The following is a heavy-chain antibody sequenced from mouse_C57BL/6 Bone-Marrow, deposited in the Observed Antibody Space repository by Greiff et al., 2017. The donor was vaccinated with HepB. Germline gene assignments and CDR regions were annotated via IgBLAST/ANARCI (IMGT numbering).Heavy chain of an antibody. J-gene: IGHJ3*01. Sequence: VQLQQSGAELARPGASVKLSCKASGYTFTSYGISWVKQRTGQGLEWIGEIYPRSGNTYYNEKFKGKATLTADKSSSTAYMELRSLTSEDSAVYFGAREYSNFAYWGQGTLVTVSA. CDR3: AREYSNFAY. CDR1: GYTFTSYG. D-gene: IGHD2-5*01. V-gene: IGHV1-81*01. CDR2: IYPRSGNT.